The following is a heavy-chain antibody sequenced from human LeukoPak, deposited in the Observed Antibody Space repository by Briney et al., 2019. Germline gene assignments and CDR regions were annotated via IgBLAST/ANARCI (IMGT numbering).Heavy chain of an antibody. D-gene: IGHD6-25*01. CDR3: ARVDRLYERTYPAGYDI. CDR1: GYKYSDYY. V-gene: IGHV1-2*02. Sequence: ASVKVSCKASGYKYSDYYIHWVRHAPGQGLEWMGWINPHSGGTRYAPKFQGRVTMSSDTSINTAYMGMRSLRSNDTAVFYCARVDRLYERTYPAGYDIWGQGTRVTVSS. J-gene: IGHJ3*02. CDR2: INPHSGGT.